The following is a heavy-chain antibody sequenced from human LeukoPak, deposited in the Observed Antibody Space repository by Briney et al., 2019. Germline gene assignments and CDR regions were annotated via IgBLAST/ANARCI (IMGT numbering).Heavy chain of an antibody. J-gene: IGHJ4*02. Sequence: ASVKVSYKASGYTFTGYYMHWVRQAPGQGLEWMGWINPNSGGTNYAQKFQGWVTMTRDTSISTAYMELSRLRSDDTAVYYCARSWIVVVPAALGYWGQGTLVTVSS. V-gene: IGHV1-2*04. CDR2: INPNSGGT. CDR3: ARSWIVVVPAALGY. CDR1: GYTFTGYY. D-gene: IGHD2-2*01.